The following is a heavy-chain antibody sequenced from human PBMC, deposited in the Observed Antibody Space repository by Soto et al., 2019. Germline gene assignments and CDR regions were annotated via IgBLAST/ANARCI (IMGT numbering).Heavy chain of an antibody. D-gene: IGHD3-10*01. CDR1: GYSFTSYW. V-gene: IGHV5-51*01. Sequence: GESLKFSCKGSGYSFTSYWIGWVRQMPGKGLEWMGIIYPGDSDTRYSPSFQGQVTISADKSISTAYLQWSSLKASDTAMYYCARGRDQLLWFGELYGPRTKTPPSFDYWGQGTLVTVSS. CDR2: IYPGDSDT. CDR3: ARGRDQLLWFGELYGPRTKTPPSFDY. J-gene: IGHJ4*02.